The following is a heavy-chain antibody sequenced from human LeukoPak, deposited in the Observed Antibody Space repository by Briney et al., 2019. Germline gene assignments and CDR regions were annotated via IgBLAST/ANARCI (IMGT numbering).Heavy chain of an antibody. CDR3: AKWYRLLYYFDY. Sequence: GGSLRLSCAASGFTFSSYAMSWVRQAPGKGQEWVSAISGSGGSTYYADSVKGRFTISRDNSKNTLYLQMNSLRAEDTAVYYCAKWYRLLYYFDYWGQGTLVTVSS. V-gene: IGHV3-23*01. CDR1: GFTFSSYA. D-gene: IGHD2-15*01. CDR2: ISGSGGST. J-gene: IGHJ4*02.